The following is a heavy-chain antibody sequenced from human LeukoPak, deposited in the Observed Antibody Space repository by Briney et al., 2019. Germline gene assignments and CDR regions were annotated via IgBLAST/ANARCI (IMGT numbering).Heavy chain of an antibody. CDR1: GGSTSSYY. CDR3: ARVVAGYCSSTSCYEFYAFDI. CDR2: IYYSGST. J-gene: IGHJ3*02. Sequence: ASETLSLTCTVSGGSTSSYYWSWIRQPPGKGLEWIGYIYYSGSTNYNPSLKSRVTMSVDTSKNQFSLKLSSVTAADTAVYYCARVVAGYCSSTSCYEFYAFDIWGQGTMVTVSS. D-gene: IGHD2-2*01. V-gene: IGHV4-59*12.